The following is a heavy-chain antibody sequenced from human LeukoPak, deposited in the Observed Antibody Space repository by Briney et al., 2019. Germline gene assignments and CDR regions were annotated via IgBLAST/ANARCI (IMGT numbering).Heavy chain of an antibody. Sequence: GGSLRLSCAASGFTFTDYWMTWVRQAPGKGLEWVAHIKPDGSEQNYIDSVKGRFTISRDNAKNSLYLQMNSLRADDTAVYYCARAHCGGDCYPDCWGQGTLVTVSS. V-gene: IGHV3-7*05. CDR1: GFTFTDYW. D-gene: IGHD2-21*02. J-gene: IGHJ4*02. CDR3: ARAHCGGDCYPDC. CDR2: IKPDGSEQ.